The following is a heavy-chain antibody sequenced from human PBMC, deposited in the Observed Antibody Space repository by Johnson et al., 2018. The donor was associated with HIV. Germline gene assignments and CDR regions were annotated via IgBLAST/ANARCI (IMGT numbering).Heavy chain of an antibody. V-gene: IGHV3-30*18. Sequence: QVQLVESGGGVVQPGRSLRLSCAASGFTFSSYAMHWVRQAPGQGLEWVSVIPSDGSNKNYADSVKGRFTISRDNSKNTLYLQMNSLIAEDTAVYYCAKGRGDYNIDAFDISGQGTMVTVSS. CDR2: IPSDGSNK. J-gene: IGHJ3*02. D-gene: IGHD4-17*01. CDR3: AKGRGDYNIDAFDI. CDR1: GFTFSSYA.